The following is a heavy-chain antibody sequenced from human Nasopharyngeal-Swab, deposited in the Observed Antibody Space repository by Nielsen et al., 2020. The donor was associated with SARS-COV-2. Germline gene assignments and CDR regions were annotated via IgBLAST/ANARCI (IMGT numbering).Heavy chain of an antibody. D-gene: IGHD5-12*01. CDR3: ARDGGLGYSGYDTLDAFAI. J-gene: IGHJ3*02. Sequence: VRQAPGKGLEWVSYISSSSSTIYYADSVKGRFTISRDNAKNSLYLKMNSLRAEDTAVYYCARDGGLGYSGYDTLDAFAIWGQGTMVTVSS. CDR2: ISSSSSTI. V-gene: IGHV3-48*04.